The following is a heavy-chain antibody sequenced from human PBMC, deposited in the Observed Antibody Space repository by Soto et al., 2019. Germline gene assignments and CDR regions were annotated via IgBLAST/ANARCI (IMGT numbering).Heavy chain of an antibody. D-gene: IGHD5-18*01. CDR1: GGTFSSYT. Sequence: ASVKVSCKASGGTFSSYTLSWGRQAPGQGLEWMGRIIVILDIANYAQKFQGRVTITADKSTSTAYMELSSLRSDDTAVYYCASRYSYGIFDFWGQGTQVTVSS. J-gene: IGHJ4*02. V-gene: IGHV1-69*02. CDR2: IIVILDIA. CDR3: ASRYSYGIFDF.